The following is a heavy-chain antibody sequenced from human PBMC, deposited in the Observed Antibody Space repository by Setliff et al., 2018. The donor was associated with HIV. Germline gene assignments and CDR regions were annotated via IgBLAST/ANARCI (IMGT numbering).Heavy chain of an antibody. CDR3: ARDVAPPLAGDVWSGNGL. V-gene: IGHV4-59*11. J-gene: IGHJ4*02. CDR2: VYYRAKTGATT. D-gene: IGHD3-3*01. CDR1: GGSIRSHY. Sequence: SETLSLTCSVSGGSIRSHYWSWIRQAPGKGLQWIGNVYYRAKTGATTDHNPSLRSRISISLDVSKNQLSLRSRSVTAADTAIYYCARDVAPPLAGDVWSGNGLWGQGTQVTVSS.